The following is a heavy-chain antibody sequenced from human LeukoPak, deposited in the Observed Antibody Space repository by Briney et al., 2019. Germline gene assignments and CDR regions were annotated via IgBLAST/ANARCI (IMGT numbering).Heavy chain of an antibody. D-gene: IGHD4-17*01. CDR2: IDSNSGGT. CDR1: GYTFTGYY. Sequence: GASVKVSCKSSGYTFTGYYMHWVRQAPGQGFEWMGRIDSNSGGTNYAQNFQGRVTMTRDTSISTVYMELISLRSDDTAVYYCAREMNYDDYRTSDYWGQGTLVTVSS. CDR3: AREMNYDDYRTSDY. J-gene: IGHJ4*02. V-gene: IGHV1-2*02.